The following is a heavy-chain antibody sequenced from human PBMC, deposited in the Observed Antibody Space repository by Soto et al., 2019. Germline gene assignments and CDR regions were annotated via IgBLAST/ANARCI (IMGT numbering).Heavy chain of an antibody. V-gene: IGHV3-23*01. CDR2: ISGSGGIT. CDR1: GFIFSNYA. Sequence: EVQLLESGGGLVQPGGSLRLSCAASGFIFSNYAMTWVRQAPGKGLEWVSFISGSGGITYYADSVKGRFTISRDNSKNTLYLQMHSLRAEDTAIYYCEKDANWEDHYWGQGTLVTVSS. J-gene: IGHJ4*02. D-gene: IGHD1-1*01. CDR3: EKDANWEDHY.